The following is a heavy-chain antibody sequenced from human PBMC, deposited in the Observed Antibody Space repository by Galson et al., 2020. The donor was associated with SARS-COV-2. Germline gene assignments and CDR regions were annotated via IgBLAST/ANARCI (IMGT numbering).Heavy chain of an antibody. V-gene: IGHV5-10-1*01. J-gene: IGHJ2*01. D-gene: IGHD3-22*01. Sequence: KIGEALKISCKGSGYSFTSFWISLVRQMPGKGLEGMGRIDPSYSYTNYSPSCQGHVTISADKSISTAYLQWSSLKASDTAMYYCARHDFYYDSSGYVKWYFDLWGRGTLVTVSS. CDR2: IDPSYSYT. CDR3: ARHDFYYDSSGYVKWYFDL. CDR1: GYSFTSFW.